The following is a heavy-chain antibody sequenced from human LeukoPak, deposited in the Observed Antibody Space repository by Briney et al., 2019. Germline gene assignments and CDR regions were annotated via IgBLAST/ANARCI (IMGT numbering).Heavy chain of an antibody. J-gene: IGHJ4*02. CDR3: ASTHCSSTSCYWGNTDWAFDY. V-gene: IGHV1-69*06. D-gene: IGHD2-2*01. Sequence: ASVKVSCKASGGTFSSYAISWVRQAPGQGLEWMGGIIPIFGTANYAQKFQGRVTITADKSTSTAYMELSSLRSEDTAVYYCASTHCSSTSCYWGNTDWAFDYWGQGTLVTVSS. CDR2: IIPIFGTA. CDR1: GGTFSSYA.